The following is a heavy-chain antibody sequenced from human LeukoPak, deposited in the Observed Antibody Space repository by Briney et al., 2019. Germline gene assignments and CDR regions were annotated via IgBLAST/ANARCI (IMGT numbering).Heavy chain of an antibody. D-gene: IGHD3-22*01. V-gene: IGHV3-73*01. CDR1: GFTFSDTA. CDR2: IRSKTNNYAT. Sequence: GGSLKLSCAASGFTFSDTAMHWVRQASGKGLEWVGRIRSKTNNYATEYAAPVKGRFTISRDDSKNTAYLQMNSLKIEDTAMYYCTRLYYDSNGYGFVAYWGQGTLVTVSS. CDR3: TRLYYDSNGYGFVAY. J-gene: IGHJ4*02.